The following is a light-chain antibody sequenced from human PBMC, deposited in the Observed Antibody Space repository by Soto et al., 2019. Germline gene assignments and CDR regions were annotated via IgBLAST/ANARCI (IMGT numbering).Light chain of an antibody. CDR2: AAS. Sequence: DIQMTQSPSSLSTSVGDRVTITCRASQGTSTFLNWYQQKPGKAPRLLIYAASRFQSGVPARFSGSGVETDFTLTITGLQHEDVGIYYCQQSYALVRTFGGGTKVE. V-gene: IGKV1-39*01. CDR1: QGTSTF. CDR3: QQSYALVRT. J-gene: IGKJ4*01.